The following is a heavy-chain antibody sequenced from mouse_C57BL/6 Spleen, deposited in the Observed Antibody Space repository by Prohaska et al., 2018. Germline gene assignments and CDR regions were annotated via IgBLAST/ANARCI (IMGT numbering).Heavy chain of an antibody. CDR3: TRSNYYGRSPSYFDV. D-gene: IGHD1-1*01. V-gene: IGHV1-15*01. Sequence: WIGAIDPETGGTAYNQKFKGKAILTADKSSSTAYMELRSLTSEDSAVYYCTRSNYYGRSPSYFDVWGTGTTVTVSS. J-gene: IGHJ1*03. CDR2: IDPETGGT.